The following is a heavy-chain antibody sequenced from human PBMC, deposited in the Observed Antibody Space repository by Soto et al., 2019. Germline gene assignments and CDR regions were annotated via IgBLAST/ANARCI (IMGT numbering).Heavy chain of an antibody. CDR2: ISGSGGIT. V-gene: IGHV3-23*01. J-gene: IGHJ4*02. Sequence: EVQLLESGGGLAQPGGSLTLSCAVSGFTFSTYAMTWVRQAPGKGLEWVSVISGSGGITYHADSVKGRFTISRDNSKNTLFLHMNSLRAEDTAVYYCAKESLGAAAKGRSPHFDFWGRGTLVTVSS. CDR1: GFTFSTYA. D-gene: IGHD6-13*01. CDR3: AKESLGAAAKGRSPHFDF.